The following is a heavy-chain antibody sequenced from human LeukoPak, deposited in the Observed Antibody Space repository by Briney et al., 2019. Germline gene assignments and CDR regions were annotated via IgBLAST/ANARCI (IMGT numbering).Heavy chain of an antibody. Sequence: PGGSLRLSCAASGFTFSSYWMHWVRQAPGKGLVWVSRINSDGSSTSYADSVKGRFTISRDNAKNTLYLQMNSLRAEDTAVYYCARERSGYDFRYYYYYMDVWGKGTTVTISS. CDR1: GFTFSSYW. J-gene: IGHJ6*03. V-gene: IGHV3-74*01. CDR2: INSDGSST. D-gene: IGHD5-12*01. CDR3: ARERSGYDFRYYYYYMDV.